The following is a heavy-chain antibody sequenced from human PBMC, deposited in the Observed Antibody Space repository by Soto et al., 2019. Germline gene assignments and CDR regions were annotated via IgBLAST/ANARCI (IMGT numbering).Heavy chain of an antibody. CDR3: ASEEIGYCSGGSCYPARDY. D-gene: IGHD2-15*01. V-gene: IGHV1-18*01. Sequence: ASVKVSCKASGYTFTSYGISWVRQAPGQGLEWMGWISAYNGNTNYAQKLQGRVTMTTDTSTSTAYMELRSLRSDDTAVYYCASEEIGYCSGGSCYPARDYWGQGTLVTVSS. CDR2: ISAYNGNT. CDR1: GYTFTSYG. J-gene: IGHJ4*02.